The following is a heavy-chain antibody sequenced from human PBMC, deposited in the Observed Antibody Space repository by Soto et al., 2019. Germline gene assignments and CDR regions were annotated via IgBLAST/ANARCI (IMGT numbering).Heavy chain of an antibody. Sequence: QRLSCAASGFTLSDYYMSWIRQAPGKGLEWVSHISGSGNTIDYADSVKGRFTISRDNAKNSLYLQMNSLRDDDTAVFYCARGRYALDYWGQGTRVTVSS. CDR2: ISGSGNTI. J-gene: IGHJ4*02. D-gene: IGHD3-16*01. V-gene: IGHV3-11*01. CDR1: GFTLSDYY. CDR3: ARGRYALDY.